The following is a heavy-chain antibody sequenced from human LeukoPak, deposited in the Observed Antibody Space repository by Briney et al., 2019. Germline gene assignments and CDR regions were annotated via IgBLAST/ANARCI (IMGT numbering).Heavy chain of an antibody. CDR2: ISYDGSNK. D-gene: IGHD1-26*01. J-gene: IGHJ4*02. CDR1: GFTFSSYA. V-gene: IGHV3-30*04. Sequence: GGSLRLSCAASGFTFSSYAMHWVRQAPGKGLEWVAVISYDGSNKYYADSVKGRFTISRDNSKNTLYLQMISLRAEDTAVYYCARAGSIRFDYWGQGTLVTVSS. CDR3: ARAGSIRFDY.